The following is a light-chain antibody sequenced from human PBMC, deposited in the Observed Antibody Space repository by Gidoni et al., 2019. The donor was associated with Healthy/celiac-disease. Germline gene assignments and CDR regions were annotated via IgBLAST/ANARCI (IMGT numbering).Light chain of an antibody. V-gene: IGLV1-40*01. J-gene: IGLJ2*01. CDR3: QSYDSSLSAI. CDR1: SSNIGAGYA. CDR2: GNS. Sequence: QSVLTQPHSVSGAPGQRVTISCTGSSSNIGAGYAVHWYQQLPGTAPKLLIYGNSNRPSGVPDRFSGSNAGTSASLAITGLQAEDEADYYCQSYDSSLSAIFGGGTKLTV.